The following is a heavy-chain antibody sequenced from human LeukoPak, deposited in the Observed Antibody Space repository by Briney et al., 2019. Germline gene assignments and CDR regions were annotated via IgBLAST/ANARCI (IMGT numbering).Heavy chain of an antibody. J-gene: IGHJ4*02. V-gene: IGHV3-23*01. CDR2: ISGSGDNT. D-gene: IGHD5-12*01. Sequence: GGSLRLSCAAPGFTFSTYVMSWVRQAPGKGLEWVSGISGSGDNTYYADSVKGRFTISRDNSKNTLYLQMNSLRAEDTAVYYCAKGSGYDTDFDYWGQGTLVSVSS. CDR1: GFTFSTYV. CDR3: AKGSGYDTDFDY.